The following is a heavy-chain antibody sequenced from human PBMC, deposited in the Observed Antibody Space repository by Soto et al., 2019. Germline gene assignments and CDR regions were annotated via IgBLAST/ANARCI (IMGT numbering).Heavy chain of an antibody. J-gene: IGHJ6*01. Sequence: QVQLVQSGAEVKKPGSSVKVSCKASGGTFSSYTISWVRQAPGQGLEWMGRIIPILGIANYAQKFQGRVTITADKSTSTGYLELSSLRTEDTAVYYCARNNCSSTSCYRYYGMDVWGQGTTVTVSS. CDR1: GGTFSSYT. CDR2: IIPILGIA. D-gene: IGHD2-2*01. CDR3: ARNNCSSTSCYRYYGMDV. V-gene: IGHV1-69*02.